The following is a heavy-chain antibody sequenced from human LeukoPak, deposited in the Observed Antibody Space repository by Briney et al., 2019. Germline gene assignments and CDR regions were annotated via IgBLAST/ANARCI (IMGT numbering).Heavy chain of an antibody. CDR1: GFTFSSYS. D-gene: IGHD3-22*01. J-gene: IGHJ4*02. CDR3: AKDQANYYDSSGRFDY. V-gene: IGHV3-48*01. Sequence: GGSLRLSCAASGFTFSSYSMNWVRQAPGKGLEWVSYISSSSSTIYYADSVKGRFTISRDNAKNSLYLQMNSLRAEDTAVYYCAKDQANYYDSSGRFDYWGQGTLVTVSS. CDR2: ISSSSSTI.